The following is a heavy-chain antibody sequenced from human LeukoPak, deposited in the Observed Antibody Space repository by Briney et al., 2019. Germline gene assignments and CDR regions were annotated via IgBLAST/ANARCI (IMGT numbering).Heavy chain of an antibody. D-gene: IGHD2-2*01. CDR3: ARGSSSRPPY. Sequence: GGSLRLSCAASGFTFSSYAMSWVRQAPGKGLEWVSAISGSGDSTYYGDSVKGRFTISRDNSKNTLYLQMNSLRAEDTAVYYCARGSSSRPPYWGQGTLVTVSS. CDR1: GFTFSSYA. CDR2: ISGSGDST. V-gene: IGHV3-23*01. J-gene: IGHJ4*02.